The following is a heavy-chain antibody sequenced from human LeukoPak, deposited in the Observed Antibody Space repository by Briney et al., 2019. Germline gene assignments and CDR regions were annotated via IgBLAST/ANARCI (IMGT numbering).Heavy chain of an antibody. D-gene: IGHD1-26*01. CDR1: GFTFSSYS. Sequence: PGGSLRLSCAASGFTFSSYSMNWVRQAPGKGLEWVSSISSSSSYIYYADSVKGRFTISRDNAKNSLYLQMNSLRAEDTAVYYCARDRIEFSSNLYYYYYYMDVWGKGTTVTVSS. CDR3: ARDRIEFSSNLYYYYYYMDV. V-gene: IGHV3-21*01. J-gene: IGHJ6*03. CDR2: ISSSSSYI.